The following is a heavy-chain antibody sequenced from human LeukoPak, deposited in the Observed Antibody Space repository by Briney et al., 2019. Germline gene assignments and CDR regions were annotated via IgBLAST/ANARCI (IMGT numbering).Heavy chain of an antibody. J-gene: IGHJ3*02. D-gene: IGHD4-11*01. CDR3: ARHKALHKGDAFDI. CDR1: GGSISGYY. Sequence: SETLSLTCTVSGGSISGYYWIWIRQPPGKGLEWIAYTHYTGRANYSPSLKSRATISVDTSKNQFSLRLSSVTTADTGVYYCARHKALHKGDAFDIWGQGTMVTVSS. CDR2: THYTGRA. V-gene: IGHV4-59*08.